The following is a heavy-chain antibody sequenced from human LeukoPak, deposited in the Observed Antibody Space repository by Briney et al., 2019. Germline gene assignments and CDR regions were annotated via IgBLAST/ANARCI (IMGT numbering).Heavy chain of an antibody. CDR3: ARLDYYDSSGYYDPDYFDY. D-gene: IGHD3-22*01. CDR2: IYPGTADI. Sequence: GESLKISCKGSGYIFASYWIAWVRQMPGKGLEWMGVIYPGTADITYSPSFQGQVTISADKSISTAYLQWSSLKASDTAMYYRARLDYYDSSGYYDPDYFDYWGQGTLVTVSS. J-gene: IGHJ4*02. CDR1: GYIFASYW. V-gene: IGHV5-51*01.